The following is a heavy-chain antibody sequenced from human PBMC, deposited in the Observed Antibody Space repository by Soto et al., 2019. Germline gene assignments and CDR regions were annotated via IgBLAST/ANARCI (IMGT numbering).Heavy chain of an antibody. CDR2: IIPIFGTA. V-gene: IGHV1-69*13. Sequence: SVKVSCKASGYTFSSYAISWVRQAPGQGLEWMEGIIPIFGTASYAQKFQGRVTITADESTSTAYMELSSLRSEDTAVYYCAIYDSSGYYRHYFDYWGQGTLGTVSS. J-gene: IGHJ4*02. CDR1: GYTFSSYA. CDR3: AIYDSSGYYRHYFDY. D-gene: IGHD3-22*01.